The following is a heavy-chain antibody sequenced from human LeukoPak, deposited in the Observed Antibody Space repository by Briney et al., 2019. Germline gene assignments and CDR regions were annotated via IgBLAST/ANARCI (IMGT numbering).Heavy chain of an antibody. J-gene: IGHJ6*02. CDR1: GYTFTGYY. Sequence: ASVTVSCKASGYTFTGYYMHWVRQAPGQGLEWMGWINPNSGGTNYAQKFQGRVTMTRDTSISTAYMELSRLRSDDTAVYYCARNYDFWSGYNYYGMDVWGQGTTVTVSS. CDR3: ARNYDFWSGYNYYGMDV. D-gene: IGHD3-3*01. CDR2: INPNSGGT. V-gene: IGHV1-2*02.